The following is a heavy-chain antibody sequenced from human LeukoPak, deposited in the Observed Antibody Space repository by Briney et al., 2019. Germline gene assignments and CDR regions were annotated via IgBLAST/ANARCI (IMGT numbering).Heavy chain of an antibody. CDR3: ARDRGIVSSNTGYSFDY. CDR2: ITNSGRTT. V-gene: IGHV3-11*01. CDR1: GFTFSDYY. Sequence: GGSLRLSCAASGFTFSDYYMSWIRQAPGKELEWISYITNSGRTTYYADSVKGRFTISRDNAKNSLYLQMNSLRAEDTAVYYCARDRGIVSSNTGYSFDYWGQGILVTVSS. D-gene: IGHD5/OR15-5a*01. J-gene: IGHJ4*02.